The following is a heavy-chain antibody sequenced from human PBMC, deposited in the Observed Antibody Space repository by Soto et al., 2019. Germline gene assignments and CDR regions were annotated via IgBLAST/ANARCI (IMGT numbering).Heavy chain of an antibody. CDR2: ISYDGSNA. V-gene: IGHV3-30*04. D-gene: IGHD3-10*01. Sequence: LRLSCTASGFSFSTYAIYWVRQAPGKGLEWVAIISYDGSNAQYADSVKGRCTVARDNSKNTLYLQMHSLTAEDTAVYYCARDGGGFGELLLNSYDAFDLWGQGKLVTVSS. J-gene: IGHJ3*01. CDR1: GFSFSTYA. CDR3: ARDGGGFGELLLNSYDAFDL.